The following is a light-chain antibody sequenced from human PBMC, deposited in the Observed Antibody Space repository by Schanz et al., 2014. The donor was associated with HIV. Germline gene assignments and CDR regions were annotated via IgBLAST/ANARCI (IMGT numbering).Light chain of an antibody. V-gene: IGKV3-11*01. J-gene: IGKJ2*01. CDR2: GAF. Sequence: EIVLTQSPATVSLSPGERVTLSCRASQSISSYLAWYQQTPGQAPRLLIYGAFTRATGIPVRFSGSGSGTDFTLTISGLQSEDFAVYYCQQYSDWPPSTFGQGTKLEIK. CDR3: QQYSDWPPST. CDR1: QSISSY.